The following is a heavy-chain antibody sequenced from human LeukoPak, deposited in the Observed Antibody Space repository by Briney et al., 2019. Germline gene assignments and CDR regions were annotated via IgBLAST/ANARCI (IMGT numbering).Heavy chain of an antibody. CDR3: ARGILGNKNLGSLDY. V-gene: IGHV3-74*01. J-gene: IGHJ4*02. D-gene: IGHD4-23*01. CDR1: ELTFSNHW. Sequence: GGSLRLSCAASELTFSNHWMHWVRQAPGKGLVWVSRINTDGGTTGYADSVKGRFTISRDNANNKMYLQMNSLRAEDTAVYYCARGILGNKNLGSLDYWGQGTLVTVSS. CDR2: INTDGGTT.